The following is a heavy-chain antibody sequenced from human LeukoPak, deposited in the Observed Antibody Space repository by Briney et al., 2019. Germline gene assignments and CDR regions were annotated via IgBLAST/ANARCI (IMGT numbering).Heavy chain of an antibody. D-gene: IGHD2/OR15-2a*01. Sequence: PSETLSLTCTVSGGSISSYYWSWIRQPPGKGLEWIGYIYYSGSTNYNPSLKSRVTISVDTSKNQFSLKLSSVTAADTAVYYCAKDIVRGECHSTSCYPFQRWGQGTLVTVCS. J-gene: IGHJ1*01. CDR1: GGSISSYY. V-gene: IGHV4-59*12. CDR2: IYYSGST. CDR3: AKDIVRGECHSTSCYPFQR.